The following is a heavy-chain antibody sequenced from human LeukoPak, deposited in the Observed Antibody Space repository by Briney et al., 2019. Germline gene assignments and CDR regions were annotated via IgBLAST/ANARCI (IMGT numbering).Heavy chain of an antibody. CDR1: GFSFSTYG. J-gene: IGHJ2*01. V-gene: IGHV3-33*06. Sequence: PGGSLRLSCAASGFSFSTYGMLWVRQAPGKELEWVALIWNAGTNTYYADSVKGRFTISRDNSKNTLYLQMNSLRAEDTAVYYCVKGFNWYFDLWGRGTLVTVSS. CDR2: IWNAGTNT. CDR3: VKGFNWYFDL.